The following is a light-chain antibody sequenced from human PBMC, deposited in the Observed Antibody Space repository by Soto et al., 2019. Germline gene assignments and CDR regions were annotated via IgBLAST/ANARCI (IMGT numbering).Light chain of an antibody. Sequence: DIQMTQSPSSLAASLLDGFASACGASQSISSYLNWYQQKPGKAPKLLIYDASNLETGVPSRFSGSGSGTDFTLTISSLQPEDFATYYCQQSYSTPQTFGQGTKVDIK. CDR3: QQSYSTPQT. J-gene: IGKJ1*01. V-gene: IGKV1-39*01. CDR1: QSISSY. CDR2: DAS.